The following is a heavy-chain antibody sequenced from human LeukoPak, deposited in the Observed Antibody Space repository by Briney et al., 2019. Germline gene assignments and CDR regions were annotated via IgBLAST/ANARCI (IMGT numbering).Heavy chain of an antibody. D-gene: IGHD6-13*01. CDR2: IYYSGST. J-gene: IGHJ4*02. Sequence: SETLSLTCTVSGGSISSSSYYWGWIRQPPGKGLEWIGSIYYSGSTYYNPSLKSRVTISVDTSKNQFSLKLSSVTAADTAVHYCARLSFDSSSFLDYWGQGTLVTVSS. CDR3: ARLSFDSSSFLDY. CDR1: GGSISSSSYY. V-gene: IGHV4-39*01.